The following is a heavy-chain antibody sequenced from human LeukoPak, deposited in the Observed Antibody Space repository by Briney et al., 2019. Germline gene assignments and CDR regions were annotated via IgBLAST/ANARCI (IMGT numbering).Heavy chain of an antibody. CDR3: ARDGGYYDFWSSLADTGDYYGMDV. Sequence: PGGSLRLSCAASGFTFSSYSMNWVRQAPGKGLEWVSSISSSSSYIYYADSVKGRFTISRDNAKNSLYLQMNSLRAEDTAVYYCARDGGYYDFWSSLADTGDYYGMDVWGQGTTVTVSS. V-gene: IGHV3-21*01. J-gene: IGHJ6*02. CDR2: ISSSSSYI. CDR1: GFTFSSYS. D-gene: IGHD3-3*01.